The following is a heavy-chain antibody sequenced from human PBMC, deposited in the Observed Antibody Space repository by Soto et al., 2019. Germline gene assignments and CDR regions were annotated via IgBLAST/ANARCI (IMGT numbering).Heavy chain of an antibody. J-gene: IGHJ5*02. V-gene: IGHV1-18*01. CDR3: ARDGPLISARTWFAT. CDR1: GYTFTSYG. CDR2: SSGYNGDI. D-gene: IGHD6-6*01. Sequence: QVQLVQSGAEVKKPGASVKVSCKASGYTFTSYGITWVRQAPGQGLEWMGWSSGYNGDIKYAQKFQGRVTITADTSTSTAYMDLRSLRSDDTAIYFCARDGPLISARTWFATWGQGTLVTVSS.